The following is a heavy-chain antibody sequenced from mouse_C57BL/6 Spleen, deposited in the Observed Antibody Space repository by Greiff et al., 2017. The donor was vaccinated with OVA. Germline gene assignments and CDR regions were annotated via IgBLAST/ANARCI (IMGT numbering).Heavy chain of an antibody. Sequence: QVQLQQSGAELVRPGASVKLSCKASGYTFTDYYINWVKQRPGQGLEWIARIYPGSGNTSYNEKFKGKATLTAEKSSSTAYMQLSSLTSEDSAVYFCARVSGSSPAWFAYWGQGTLVTVSA. D-gene: IGHD1-1*01. CDR3: ARVSGSSPAWFAY. CDR2: IYPGSGNT. CDR1: GYTFTDYY. J-gene: IGHJ3*01. V-gene: IGHV1-76*01.